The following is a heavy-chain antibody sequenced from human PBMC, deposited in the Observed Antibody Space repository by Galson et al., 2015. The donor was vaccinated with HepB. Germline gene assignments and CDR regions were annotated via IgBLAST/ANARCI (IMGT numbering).Heavy chain of an antibody. CDR3: ARTRNLYGADWFDP. Sequence: SLRLSCAASGFTFSRYAMHWVRQAPGKGLEWVAVISYDGSNKYYADSVKGRFTISRDNSKNTLYLQMNSLRAEDTAVYYCARTRNLYGADWFDPWGQGTLVTVSS. J-gene: IGHJ5*02. D-gene: IGHD1-14*01. CDR2: ISYDGSNK. CDR1: GFTFSRYA. V-gene: IGHV3-30-3*01.